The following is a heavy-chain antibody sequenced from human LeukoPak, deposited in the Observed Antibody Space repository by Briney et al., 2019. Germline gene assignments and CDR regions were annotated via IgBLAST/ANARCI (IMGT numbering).Heavy chain of an antibody. CDR2: IHADSGNT. CDR3: TIGLAGDWDAFDI. CDR1: GYTFTTCA. D-gene: IGHD6-19*01. V-gene: IGHV1-3*01. Sequence: ASVKVSCKTSGYTFTTCAVHWVRQAPGQRLEWMGWIHADSGNTKYSQKLQGRVAIARDTSASTIYMELTSLRIEDTAVYFCTIGLAGDWDAFDIWGLGTMVTISS. J-gene: IGHJ3*02.